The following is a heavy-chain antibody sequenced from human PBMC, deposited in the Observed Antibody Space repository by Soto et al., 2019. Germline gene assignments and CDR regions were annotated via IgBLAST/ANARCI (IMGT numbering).Heavy chain of an antibody. CDR2: INHSGST. CDR3: ARDKITGLFDY. V-gene: IGHV4-34*01. J-gene: IGHJ4*02. CDR1: GGSFSGYY. Sequence: SETLSLTCAVYGGSFSGYYWAWIRQPPGTGLEWIGEINHSGSTNYNPSLKSRVTISLDTSKNQFSLKLTSVTAADTAVYYCARDKITGLFDYWGLGTLVTVSS. D-gene: IGHD2-8*02.